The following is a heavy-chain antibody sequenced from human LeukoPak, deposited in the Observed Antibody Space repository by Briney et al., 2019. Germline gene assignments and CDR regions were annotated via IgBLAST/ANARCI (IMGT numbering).Heavy chain of an antibody. CDR1: GYTFTGYY. D-gene: IGHD2-8*01. V-gene: IGHV1-2*02. Sequence: ASVKVSCKASGYTFTGYYMHWVRQAPGQGLEWMGWINPNSGGTNYAQKFQGRVTITRNTSISTAYMELSSLRSEDTAVYYCARGRRSGSNAYYFDYWGQGTLVTVSS. J-gene: IGHJ4*02. CDR2: INPNSGGT. CDR3: ARGRRSGSNAYYFDY.